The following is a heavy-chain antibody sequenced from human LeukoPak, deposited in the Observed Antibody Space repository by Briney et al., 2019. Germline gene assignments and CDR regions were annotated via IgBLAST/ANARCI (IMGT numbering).Heavy chain of an antibody. CDR2: IRSKANSYAT. Sequence: PGGSLRLSCAASGFTFSSYAMSWVRQTSGKGLEWVGRIRSKANSYATAYAASVKGRFTISRDDSKNTAYLQMNSLKTEDTAVYYCTRSYYYYGMDVWGQGTTVTVSS. J-gene: IGHJ6*02. V-gene: IGHV3-73*01. CDR3: TRSYYYYGMDV. CDR1: GFTFSSYA.